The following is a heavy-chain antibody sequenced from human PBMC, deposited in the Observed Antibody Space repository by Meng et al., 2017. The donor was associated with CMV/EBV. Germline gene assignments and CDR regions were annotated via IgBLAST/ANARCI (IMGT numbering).Heavy chain of an antibody. Sequence: GGSLRLSCAASGFTFNDYAMHWVRQAPGKGLEWVANIKQDGSEKYYVDSVKGRFTISRDNAKNSLYLQMNSLRAEDTAVYYCARESVVIQALGRAFDIWGQGTMVTVSS. CDR3: ARESVVIQALGRAFDI. CDR2: IKQDGSEK. D-gene: IGHD2-2*01. J-gene: IGHJ3*02. V-gene: IGHV3-7*01. CDR1: GFTFNDYA.